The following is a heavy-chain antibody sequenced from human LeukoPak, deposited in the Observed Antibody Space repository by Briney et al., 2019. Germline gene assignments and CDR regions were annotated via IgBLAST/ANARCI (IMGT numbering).Heavy chain of an antibody. CDR1: GGSISSSSYY. CDR2: IYYSGST. J-gene: IGHJ4*02. D-gene: IGHD4-11*01. CDR3: ARHSNAFDY. V-gene: IGHV4-39*01. Sequence: SETLSLTCTASGGSISSSSYYWGWIRQPPGKGLEWIGSIYYSGSTYYNPSLKSRVTISVDTSKNQFSLKLSSVTAADTAVYYCARHSNAFDYWGQGTLVTVSS.